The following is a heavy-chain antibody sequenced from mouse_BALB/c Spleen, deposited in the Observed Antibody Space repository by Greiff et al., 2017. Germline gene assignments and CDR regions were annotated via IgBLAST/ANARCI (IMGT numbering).Heavy chain of an antibody. CDR1: GFSLTGYG. CDR3: ARGQAYYRYDGYAMDY. J-gene: IGHJ4*01. Sequence: VQLQQSGPGLVAPSQSLSITCTVSGFSLTGYGVNWVRQPPGKGLEWLGMIWGDGSTDYNSALKSRLSISKDNSKSQVFLKMNSLQTDDTARYYCARGQAYYRYDGYAMDYWGQGTSVTVSS. D-gene: IGHD2-14*01. V-gene: IGHV2-6-7*01. CDR2: IWGDGST.